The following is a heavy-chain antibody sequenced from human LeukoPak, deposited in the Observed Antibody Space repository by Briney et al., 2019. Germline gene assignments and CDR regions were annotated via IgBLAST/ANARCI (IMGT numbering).Heavy chain of an antibody. CDR3: ARENSGSYYQFDC. CDR2: ISSRTSYI. J-gene: IGHJ4*02. D-gene: IGHD1-26*01. V-gene: IGHV3-21*01. CDR1: GFTFSSYE. Sequence: PGGSLRLSCAASGFTFSSYEMNWVRQAPGKGLEWVSSISSRTSYIYYADSVKGRFTISRDNAKNSLYLQMNSLRPEDTAVYYCARENSGSYYQFDCWGQGTLVTVSS.